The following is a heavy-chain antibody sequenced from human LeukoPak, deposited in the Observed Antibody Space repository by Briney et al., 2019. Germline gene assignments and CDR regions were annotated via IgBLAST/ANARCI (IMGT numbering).Heavy chain of an antibody. J-gene: IGHJ4*02. Sequence: SETLSLTCTVSGGSISGYYWSWIRQPPGKGLEGIGYIYYSGSTNYTPSLKSRVTISVDTSRNQFSLKLTSVTAADTAVYYCAKVSDRDSSGYYWGFEYWGQGTLVTVSS. V-gene: IGHV4-59*08. CDR1: GGSISGYY. D-gene: IGHD3-22*01. CDR2: IYYSGST. CDR3: AKVSDRDSSGYYWGFEY.